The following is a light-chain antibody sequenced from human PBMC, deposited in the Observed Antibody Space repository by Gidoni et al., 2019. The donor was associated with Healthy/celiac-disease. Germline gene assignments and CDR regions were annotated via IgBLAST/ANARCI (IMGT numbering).Light chain of an antibody. Sequence: DIQMTQSLSTLSASVGDRVTITCRASQSISSWLAWYQQKPGKAPKLLIYKASSLESGVPSRFSGSGSGTEFTLTISSLQPDDFATYYCQQWTFGQGTKVEIK. J-gene: IGKJ1*01. CDR3: QQWT. CDR2: KAS. V-gene: IGKV1-5*03. CDR1: QSISSW.